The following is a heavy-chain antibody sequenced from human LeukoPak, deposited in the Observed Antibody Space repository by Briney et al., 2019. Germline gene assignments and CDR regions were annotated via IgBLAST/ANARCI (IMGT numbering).Heavy chain of an antibody. J-gene: IGHJ4*02. CDR2: IRYDGSNK. Sequence: GGSLRLSCAASGFTFSSYGMHWVRQAPGQGLEWVAFIRYDGSNKYYADSVKGRFTISRDNSKNTLYLQMNSLRAEDTAVYYCAKGYFDWSPYFDYWGQGTLVTVSS. D-gene: IGHD3-9*01. V-gene: IGHV3-30*02. CDR1: GFTFSSYG. CDR3: AKGYFDWSPYFDY.